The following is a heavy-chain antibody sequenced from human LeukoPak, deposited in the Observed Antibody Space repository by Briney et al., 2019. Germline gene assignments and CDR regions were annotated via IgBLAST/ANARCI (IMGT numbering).Heavy chain of an antibody. CDR1: GFTFSSNW. Sequence: PGGSLRLSCAASGFTFSSNWMHWVRQVPGKGLVWVSRINSDGSSTSYADSVKGRFTISRDNAKNTMYLQMNSLRVEDTAVYYCTRRGEDGSYYDYWGQGTLVTVSS. D-gene: IGHD1-26*01. CDR3: TRRGEDGSYYDY. V-gene: IGHV3-74*01. J-gene: IGHJ4*02. CDR2: INSDGSST.